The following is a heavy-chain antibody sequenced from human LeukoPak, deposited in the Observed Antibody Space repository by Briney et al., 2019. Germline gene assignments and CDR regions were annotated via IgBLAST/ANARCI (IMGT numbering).Heavy chain of an antibody. D-gene: IGHD6-13*01. J-gene: IGHJ3*02. CDR1: GFTFSNYE. CDR3: ARVAAALDAFDI. Sequence: GGSLRLSCAASGFTFSNYEMNWVRQAPGKGLEWVSYISSSGSTIYYADSVKDRFTISRDNAKNSLYLQMNSLRAEDTAVYYCARVAAALDAFDIWGQGTMVTVPS. CDR2: ISSSGSTI. V-gene: IGHV3-48*03.